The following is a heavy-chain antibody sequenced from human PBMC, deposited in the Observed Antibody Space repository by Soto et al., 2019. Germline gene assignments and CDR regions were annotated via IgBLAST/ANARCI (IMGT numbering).Heavy chain of an antibody. CDR2: IYYSGSN. Sequence: SETLSLTCTVSGGSISSGDYYWSWIRQPPGKGLEWIGYIYYSGSNYYNPSLKSRVTISVDTSKNQFSLKLSSVTAAATDVYDCARFGTGDSYYFDYWGQGTLVTVSS. CDR3: ARFGTGDSYYFDY. V-gene: IGHV4-30-4*01. D-gene: IGHD7-27*01. CDR1: GGSISSGDYY. J-gene: IGHJ4*02.